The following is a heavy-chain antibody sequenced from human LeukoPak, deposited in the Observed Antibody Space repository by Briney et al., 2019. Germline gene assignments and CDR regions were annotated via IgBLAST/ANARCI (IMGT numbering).Heavy chain of an antibody. V-gene: IGHV3-15*01. CDR1: GFTFSNAW. CDR3: ARDYGYGDSTPLGYFDY. Sequence: GGSLRLSCAASGFTFSNAWMNWVRQAPGKGLEGVGRIKSKTDGGKTDYATGVKGRFTISRDDSKNTLYVQMNSLRAEDTAVYYCARDYGYGDSTPLGYFDYWGQGTLVTVSS. CDR2: IKSKTDGGKT. D-gene: IGHD4-17*01. J-gene: IGHJ4*02.